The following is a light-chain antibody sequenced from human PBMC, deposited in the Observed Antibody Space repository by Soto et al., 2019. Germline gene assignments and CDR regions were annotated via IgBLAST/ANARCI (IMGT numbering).Light chain of an antibody. Sequence: EIVLTQSQGTLSVAPGERVTFSCLASQGVSRKLAWYQHKPGQAPRLLISGASTGATGIPARFSGSGSGTEFTLTISSLQSEDCAIYYCQQYHTWPITFGGGTKVDIK. CDR2: GAS. J-gene: IGKJ4*01. V-gene: IGKV3-15*01. CDR1: QGVSRK. CDR3: QQYHTWPIT.